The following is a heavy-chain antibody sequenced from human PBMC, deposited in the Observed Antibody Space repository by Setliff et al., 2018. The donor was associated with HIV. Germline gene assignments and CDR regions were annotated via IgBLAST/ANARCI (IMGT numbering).Heavy chain of an antibody. D-gene: IGHD2-15*01. CDR1: GGTFNKFA. V-gene: IGHV1-69*13. Sequence: SVMVSCKASGGTFNKFAISWVRQAPGQGLEWMGGIIPMSGTANYAQKFQGRVTITADESTSTAYMEVSSLRSEDTAVYYCAKTQGYCSGGTCYGYWFDPWGQGTLVTVSS. CDR3: AKTQGYCSGGTCYGYWFDP. CDR2: IIPMSGTA. J-gene: IGHJ5*02.